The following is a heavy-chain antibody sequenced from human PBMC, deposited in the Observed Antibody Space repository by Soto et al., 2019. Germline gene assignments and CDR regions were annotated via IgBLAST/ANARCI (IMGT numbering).Heavy chain of an antibody. CDR1: GFTFSSYS. Sequence: GGSLRLSCAASGFTFSSYSMNWVRQAPGKGLEWVSSISSSSYIYYADSVKGRLTISRDNAKNSLYLQMNSLRAEDTAVYYCARDRRATFTMIVVVDAFDIWGQGTMVTVSS. V-gene: IGHV3-21*01. J-gene: IGHJ3*02. D-gene: IGHD3-22*01. CDR2: ISSSSYI. CDR3: ARDRRATFTMIVVVDAFDI.